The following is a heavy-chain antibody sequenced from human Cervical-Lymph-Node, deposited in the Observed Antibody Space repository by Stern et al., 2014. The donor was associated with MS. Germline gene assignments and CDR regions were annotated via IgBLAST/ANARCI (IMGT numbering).Heavy chain of an antibody. V-gene: IGHV1-69*04. CDR1: GGTFSSYA. J-gene: IGHJ4*02. D-gene: IGHD1-14*01. CDR3: ARGMAYNTYYFDY. CDR2: IIPDLGIA. Sequence: QVQLVQSGAEVKKPGSSVKVSCKASGGTFSSYAINWVRQAPGQGLEWMGRIIPDLGIANYAQKVQGRVTITADKSSSTAYMELRSLRSDDTAVFYCARGMAYNTYYFDYWGQGTLVTVSS.